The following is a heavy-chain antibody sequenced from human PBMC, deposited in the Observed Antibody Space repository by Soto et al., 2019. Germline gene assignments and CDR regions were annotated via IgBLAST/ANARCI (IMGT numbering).Heavy chain of an antibody. Sequence: GSLILSCAASGFTFSSYSMSWVRQAPGKGLEWVGSIYYLGNTYYNPSLGSRVTISVDTSKNQFSLKLRSVTAADTAVFYCAGLYPYESSGYHLNYWGQGALVTVPS. V-gene: IGHV4-39*01. J-gene: IGHJ4*02. CDR2: IYYLGNT. CDR3: AGLYPYESSGYHLNY. CDR1: GFTFSSYS. D-gene: IGHD3-22*01.